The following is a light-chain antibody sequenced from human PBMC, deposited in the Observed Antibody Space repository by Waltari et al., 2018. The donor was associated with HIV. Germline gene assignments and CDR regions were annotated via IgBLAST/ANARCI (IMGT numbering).Light chain of an antibody. J-gene: IGLJ3*02. Sequence: QIILTQSPSASASPGASVKLTCTLSSEHSNFAIALLQQQPEKGPRYLMKLNSDGSHTKGDGIPDRFSGSSSGAERYLSISSLHSDDEADYYCQTWGMGIVVFGGGTKLTVL. CDR2: LNSDGSH. V-gene: IGLV4-69*01. CDR3: QTWGMGIVV. CDR1: SEHSNFA.